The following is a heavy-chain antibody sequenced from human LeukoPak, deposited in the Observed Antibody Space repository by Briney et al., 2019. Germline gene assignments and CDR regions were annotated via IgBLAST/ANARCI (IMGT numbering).Heavy chain of an antibody. D-gene: IGHD1-26*01. V-gene: IGHV1-2*02. J-gene: IGHJ4*02. CDR2: INPNSGGT. CDR3: ARAPGVGATTSTGDY. CDR1: GYTFTGYY. Sequence: ASVKVSCKASGYTFTGYYMHWVRQAPGQGLEWMGWINPNSGGTNYAQKFQGRVTMTRETSISTAYMELRRLRSDDTAVYYCARAPGVGATTSTGDYWGQGTLVTVSS.